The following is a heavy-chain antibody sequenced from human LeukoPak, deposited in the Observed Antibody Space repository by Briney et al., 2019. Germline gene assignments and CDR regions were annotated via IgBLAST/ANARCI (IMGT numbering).Heavy chain of an antibody. CDR3: AKDGYGSGSYYWFDY. J-gene: IGHJ4*02. D-gene: IGHD3-10*01. CDR1: GFTFSTYG. CDR2: ISSGGSDK. V-gene: IGHV3-30*18. Sequence: GGSLRLSCAASGFTFSTYGMHWVRQAPGEGLEWAAVISSGGSDKFYADSVKGRFTISRDNSKNTLYLQMNSLRVEDTALYYCAKDGYGSGSYYWFDYWGQGTLVTVSS.